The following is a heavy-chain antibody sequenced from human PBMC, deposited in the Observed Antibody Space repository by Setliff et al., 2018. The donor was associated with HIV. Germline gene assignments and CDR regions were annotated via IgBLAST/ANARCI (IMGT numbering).Heavy chain of an antibody. CDR3: ARGARYYDILTAYITLGYYYYMDV. J-gene: IGHJ6*03. CDR2: IIPIFGTP. CDR1: GGTFSSYA. Sequence: SVKVSCKASGGTFSSYAISWVRQAPGQGLEWMGGIIPIFGTPNYAQKFQGRVTITADESTSTAYMELSSLRSEDTAVYYCARGARYYDILTAYITLGYYYYMDVWGKGTTVTVS. V-gene: IGHV1-69*13. D-gene: IGHD3-9*01.